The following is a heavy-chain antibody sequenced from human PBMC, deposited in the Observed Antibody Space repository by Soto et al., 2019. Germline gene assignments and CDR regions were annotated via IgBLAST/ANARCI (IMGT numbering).Heavy chain of an antibody. CDR3: ARSGYYSPYYYYGMDV. V-gene: IGHV5-51*01. CDR2: IYPGDSDT. CDR1: GYSFTSYW. D-gene: IGHD3-9*01. Sequence: LGESLKISCKGSGYSFTSYWIGWVRQMPGKGLEWMGIIYPGDSDTRYSPSFQGQVTISADKSISTAYLQWSSLKASDTAMYYCARSGYYSPYYYYGMDVWGQGTTVTVSS. J-gene: IGHJ6*02.